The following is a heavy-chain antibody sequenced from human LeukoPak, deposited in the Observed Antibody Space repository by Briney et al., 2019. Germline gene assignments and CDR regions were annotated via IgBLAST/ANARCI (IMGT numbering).Heavy chain of an antibody. D-gene: IGHD2-15*01. Sequence: SETLSLTCTVSGGSISSYYWSWIRQPPGKGLEWIGYIYYSGSTNYNPSLKSRVTISVDTSKNQFSLKLSSVTAADTAVYYCAREAPSHCSGGSCYSRYYYYMDVWGKGTTVTISS. CDR1: GGSISSYY. CDR2: IYYSGST. CDR3: AREAPSHCSGGSCYSRYYYYMDV. V-gene: IGHV4-59*01. J-gene: IGHJ6*03.